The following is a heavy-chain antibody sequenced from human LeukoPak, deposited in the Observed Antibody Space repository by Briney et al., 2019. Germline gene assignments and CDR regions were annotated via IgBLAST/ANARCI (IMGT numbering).Heavy chain of an antibody. Sequence: GGSLRLSCAASGFTFSSYWMHWVRQAPGKGLVWVSRIKYDESITNYADSVKGRFTISRDNGKNTLYLQMNSLRAEDTAMYYCARDLPGSYSFDYWGQGTLATASS. J-gene: IGHJ4*02. CDR1: GFTFSSYW. CDR3: ARDLPGSYSFDY. CDR2: IKYDESIT. V-gene: IGHV3-74*01. D-gene: IGHD3-10*01.